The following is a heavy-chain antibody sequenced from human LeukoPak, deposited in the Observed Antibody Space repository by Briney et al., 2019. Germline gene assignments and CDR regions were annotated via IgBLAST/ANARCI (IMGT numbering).Heavy chain of an antibody. CDR2: ISGSGGST. D-gene: IGHD3-9*01. J-gene: IGHJ3*02. Sequence: GGSLRLSCAASGFTFSSYAMSWVRQAPGKGLEWVSAISGSGGSTYYADSVKGRFTISRDNSKNTLYLQMNSLRAEDTAVYYCAKDLIPFYDILTGYGACAFDIWGQGTMVTVSS. CDR1: GFTFSSYA. CDR3: AKDLIPFYDILTGYGACAFDI. V-gene: IGHV3-23*01.